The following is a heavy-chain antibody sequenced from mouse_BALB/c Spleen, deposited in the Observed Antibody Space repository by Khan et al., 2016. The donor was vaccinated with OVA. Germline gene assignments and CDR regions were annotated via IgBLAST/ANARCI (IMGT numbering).Heavy chain of an antibody. Sequence: DLVKPGASVKLSCKASGYTSTSYWLNWIKQRPGQGLEWLGRISPGSGTPYYKEMCKGKATLTGDTSSSTAYIQPSSLSSEDSAVYVGARENYYGSSHCAMDCWGQGTSVTVSA. CDR2: ISPGSGTP. J-gene: IGHJ4*01. CDR1: GYTSTSYW. D-gene: IGHD1-1*01. V-gene: IGHV1S41*01. CDR3: ARENYYGSSHCAMDC.